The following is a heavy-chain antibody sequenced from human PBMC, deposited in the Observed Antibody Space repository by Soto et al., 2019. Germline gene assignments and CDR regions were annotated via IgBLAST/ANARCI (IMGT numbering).Heavy chain of an antibody. J-gene: IGHJ4*02. CDR3: ARDNWNDGHFDY. Sequence: SETLSLTCTVSGGSISSYYWSWIRQPPGKGLEWIGYIYYSGSTIYNPSLKSRVTISVDTSKNQFSLKLSSVTAADTAVYYCARDNWNDGHFDYWGQGTLVTVSS. CDR1: GGSISSYY. CDR2: IYYSGST. V-gene: IGHV4-59*01. D-gene: IGHD1-20*01.